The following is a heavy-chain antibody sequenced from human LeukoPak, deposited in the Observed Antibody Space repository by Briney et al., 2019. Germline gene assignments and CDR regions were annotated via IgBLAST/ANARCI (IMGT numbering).Heavy chain of an antibody. V-gene: IGHV3-13*01. CDR1: GFTFSSYD. CDR3: ARGHMLTGYYNFAWFDP. CDR2: IGTAGDT. D-gene: IGHD3-9*01. J-gene: IGHJ5*02. Sequence: GGSLRLSCAASGFTFSSYDMHWVRQPTAKGLEWVSAIGTAGDTYYSDSVKGRFTISREDAKNSLYLQMNNLRAGDTAVYFCARGHMLTGYYNFAWFDPWGQGTLVTVSS.